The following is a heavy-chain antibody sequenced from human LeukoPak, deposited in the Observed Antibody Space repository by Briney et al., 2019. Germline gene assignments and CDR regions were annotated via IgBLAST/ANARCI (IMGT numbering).Heavy chain of an antibody. CDR3: ARVMVRGVIRRQGLDY. CDR2: INPNSGGT. J-gene: IGHJ4*02. CDR1: GYTFSGYY. D-gene: IGHD3-10*01. Sequence: GASVKVSCKASGYTFSGYYMHWVRQAPGQGLEWMGWINPNSGGTNYAQKFQGRVTMTRDTSISTAYMELSRLRSDDTAVYYCARVMVRGVIRRQGLDYWGQGTLVTVSS. V-gene: IGHV1-2*02.